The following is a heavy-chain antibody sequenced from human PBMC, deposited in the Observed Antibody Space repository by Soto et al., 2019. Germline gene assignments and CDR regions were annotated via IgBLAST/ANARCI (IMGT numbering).Heavy chain of an antibody. CDR2: ISSSSSYT. Sequence: GGSLRLSCAASGFTFSDYYMSWIRQAPGKGLEWVSYISSSSSYTNYADSVKGRFTISRDNAKNSLYLQMNSLRAEDTAVYYCARDSTYYDFWSGPSYGMDVWGQGTTVTVSS. V-gene: IGHV3-11*06. CDR1: GFTFSDYY. J-gene: IGHJ6*02. CDR3: ARDSTYYDFWSGPSYGMDV. D-gene: IGHD3-3*01.